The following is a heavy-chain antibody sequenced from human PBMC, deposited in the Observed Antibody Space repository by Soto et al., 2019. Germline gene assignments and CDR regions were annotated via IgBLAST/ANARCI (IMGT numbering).Heavy chain of an antibody. Sequence: SETLSLTCTVSGVSISSGDYYWSWIRQPPGKGLEWIGYIYYSGSTYYNPSLKSRVTISVDTSKNQFSLKLSSVTAADTAVYYCARGSTLPARVNWFDPWGQGTLVTVSS. J-gene: IGHJ5*02. CDR3: ARGSTLPARVNWFDP. CDR1: GVSISSGDYY. V-gene: IGHV4-30-4*01. D-gene: IGHD2-2*01. CDR2: IYYSGST.